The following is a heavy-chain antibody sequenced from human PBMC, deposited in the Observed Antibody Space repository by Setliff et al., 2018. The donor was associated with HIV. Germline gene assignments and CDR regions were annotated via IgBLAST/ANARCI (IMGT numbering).Heavy chain of an antibody. CDR2: MNPNSANT. V-gene: IGHV1-8*02. CDR1: GYTFTSYD. Sequence: ASVKVSCKTSGYTFTSYDINWVRQATGQGREWMGWMNPNSANTGYAQKFQGRVTMTRNTSISTAYMELSSLRSEDTAVYYCARAGGYCGSTSCPYYFDYWGQGTLVTVSS. J-gene: IGHJ4*02. CDR3: ARAGGYCGSTSCPYYFDY. D-gene: IGHD2-2*01.